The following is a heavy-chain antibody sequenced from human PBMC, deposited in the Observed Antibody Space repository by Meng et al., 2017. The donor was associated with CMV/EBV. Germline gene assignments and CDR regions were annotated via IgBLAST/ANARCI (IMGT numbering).Heavy chain of an antibody. V-gene: IGHV1-18*01. Sequence: ASVKVSCKASGYTFTSYGISWVRQAPGQGLEWMGWISAYNGNTNYAQKLQGRVTMTVDTSKNQFSLKLSSVTAADTAVYYCARFITFGGVIVIDYWGQGTLVTVSS. CDR2: ISAYNGNT. CDR1: GYTFTSYG. J-gene: IGHJ4*02. CDR3: ARFITFGGVIVIDY. D-gene: IGHD3-16*02.